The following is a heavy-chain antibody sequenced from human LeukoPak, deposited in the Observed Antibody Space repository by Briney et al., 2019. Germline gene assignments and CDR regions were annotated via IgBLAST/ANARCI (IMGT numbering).Heavy chain of an antibody. V-gene: IGHV3-74*01. Sequence: HSGGSLRLSCAASGFTFSSHWMHWVRQAPGKGLVWVSRIISDGSSTDYSDFVKGRCTITRDNAKNTLYLQMNSLRAEDTAVYYCARGHVPGSDRHWDNWGQGILVTVS. J-gene: IGHJ4*02. CDR3: ARGHVPGSDRHWDN. CDR1: GFTFSSHW. D-gene: IGHD1-14*01. CDR2: IISDGSST.